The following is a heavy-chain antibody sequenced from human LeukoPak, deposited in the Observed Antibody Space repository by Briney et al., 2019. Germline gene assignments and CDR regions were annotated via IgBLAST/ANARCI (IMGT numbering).Heavy chain of an antibody. Sequence: SQTLSLTFAISGDSVSINSAAWNWIRQSPSRGLEWLGRTYYRSKWYNDYAVSVKSLITINPDTSKNQFSLQLNSVTPEDTAVYYCARDGGSYYEDNWFDLWGQGTLVTVSS. D-gene: IGHD1-26*01. CDR3: ARDGGSYYEDNWFDL. CDR1: GDSVSINSAA. J-gene: IGHJ5*02. CDR2: TYYRSKWYN. V-gene: IGHV6-1*01.